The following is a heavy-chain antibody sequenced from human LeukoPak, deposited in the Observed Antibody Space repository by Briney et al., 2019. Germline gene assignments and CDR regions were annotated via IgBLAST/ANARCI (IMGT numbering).Heavy chain of an antibody. Sequence: SVKVSCKASGFTFTSRSAVQWVRQARGQRLEWIGWIVVGSDNTNYAQNFQERVTITRDMSTSTAYMELSSLRSEDTAVYYCAAPYSSTWFDYWGQGTLVTVSS. J-gene: IGHJ4*02. D-gene: IGHD6-13*01. CDR1: GFTFTSRSA. CDR2: IVVGSDNT. V-gene: IGHV1-58*01. CDR3: AAPYSSTWFDY.